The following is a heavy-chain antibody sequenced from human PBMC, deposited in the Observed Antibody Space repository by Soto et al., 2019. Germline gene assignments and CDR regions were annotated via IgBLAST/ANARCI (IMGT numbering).Heavy chain of an antibody. D-gene: IGHD2-2*01. CDR1: GFDFNSYS. J-gene: IGHJ4*02. V-gene: IGHV3-48*01. Sequence: EVQLVESGGGLVQPGGSLRLSCVASGFDFNSYSMNWVRQAPGKGLEWISYINSGSTSVFYADSVKGRFTISRDNAKNSLYLQMNSLRAEDTAVYYCTSSRSPGAYWGQGTLVTVSS. CDR2: INSGSTSV. CDR3: TSSRSPGAY.